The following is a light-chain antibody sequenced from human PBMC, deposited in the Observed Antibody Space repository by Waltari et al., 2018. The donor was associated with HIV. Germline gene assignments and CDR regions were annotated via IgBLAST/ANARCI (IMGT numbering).Light chain of an antibody. V-gene: IGLV3-25*03. J-gene: IGLJ3*02. CDR2: KDS. CDR1: ALPKQY. Sequence: SYELTQPPSVSVSTGQTARSTCSGDALPKQYAYWYQQKPGQAPVLVIYKDSERPSGIPERFFGSSSGTTVTLTISGVQAEDEADYYCQSADSSGTPWVFGGGTKLTVL. CDR3: QSADSSGTPWV.